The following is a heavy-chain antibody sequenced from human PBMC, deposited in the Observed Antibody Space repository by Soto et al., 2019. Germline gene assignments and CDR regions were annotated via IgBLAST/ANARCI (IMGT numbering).Heavy chain of an antibody. J-gene: IGHJ4*02. CDR2: INPSGGST. CDR1: GYTFTSYY. V-gene: IGHV1-46*03. Sequence: ASVKVSCKASGYTFTSYYMHWVRQAPGQGLEWMGIINPSGGSTSYAQKFQGRVTMTRDTSTSTVYMELSSLRSEDTAVYYCARDVRGYYYDSSGYYLLGVYYFDYWGQGTLVTVSS. D-gene: IGHD3-22*01. CDR3: ARDVRGYYYDSSGYYLLGVYYFDY.